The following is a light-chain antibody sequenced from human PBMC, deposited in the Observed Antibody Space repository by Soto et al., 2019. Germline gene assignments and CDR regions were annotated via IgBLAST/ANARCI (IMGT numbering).Light chain of an antibody. Sequence: EVVLTQSQVTLSLSPGERATLSCRASQSFRGLLAWYQQKPGQAPRLLIYDAYNRATGIPPRFSGSGSGTDFTLTISSLEPEESAVYYCQQRHMWPITFGQGTRLEIK. CDR1: QSFRGL. CDR3: QQRHMWPIT. J-gene: IGKJ5*01. CDR2: DAY. V-gene: IGKV3-11*01.